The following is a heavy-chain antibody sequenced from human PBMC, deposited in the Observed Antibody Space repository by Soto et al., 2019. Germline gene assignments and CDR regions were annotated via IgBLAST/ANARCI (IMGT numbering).Heavy chain of an antibody. V-gene: IGHV4-31*03. CDR1: GGSISSGAYY. D-gene: IGHD2-2*01. CDR3: ARTPSHLCASTSCHAFDI. Sequence: SETLSLTCSVSGGSISSGAYYWNWIRQHPRKGLEWIGYIYYSGTTYYNPSLGSRVSISADTSKNQFSLKLNSVPVADTAVYYCARTPSHLCASTSCHAFDIWGQGTMVTVSS. CDR2: IYYSGTT. J-gene: IGHJ3*02.